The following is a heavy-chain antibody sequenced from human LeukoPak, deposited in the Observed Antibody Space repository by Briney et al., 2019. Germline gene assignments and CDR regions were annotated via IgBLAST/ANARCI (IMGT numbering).Heavy chain of an antibody. D-gene: IGHD6-19*01. J-gene: IGHJ4*02. CDR1: RFTFSSYS. CDR3: ARDRGIAVAGSFDY. V-gene: IGHV3-21*01. Sequence: GGSLRLSCAASRFTFSSYSMNWVRQAPGKGLEWVSSISSSSSYIYYADSVKGRFTISRDNAKNSLYLQMNSLRAEDTAVYYCARDRGIAVAGSFDYWGQGTLVTVSS. CDR2: ISSSSSYI.